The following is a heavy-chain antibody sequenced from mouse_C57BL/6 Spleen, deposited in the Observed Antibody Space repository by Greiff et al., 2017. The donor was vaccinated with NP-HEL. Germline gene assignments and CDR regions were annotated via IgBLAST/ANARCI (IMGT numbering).Heavy chain of an antibody. V-gene: IGHV1-15*01. CDR3: TINWDGHLNY. D-gene: IGHD4-1*01. J-gene: IGHJ2*01. Sequence: LVESGAELVRPGASVTLSCKASGYTFTDYEMHWVKQTPVHGLEWIGAIDPETGGTAYNQKFKGKAILTADKSSSTAYMELRSLTSEDSAVYYCTINWDGHLNYWGQGTTLTVSS. CDR2: IDPETGGT. CDR1: GYTFTDYE.